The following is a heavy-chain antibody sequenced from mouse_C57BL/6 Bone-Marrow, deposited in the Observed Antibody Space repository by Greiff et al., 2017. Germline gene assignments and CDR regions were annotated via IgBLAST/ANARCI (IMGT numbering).Heavy chain of an antibody. Sequence: QVQLKQSGAELVRPGTSVKMSCKASGYTFTNYWIGWAKQRPGHGLEWIGDIYPGGGYTNYNEKFKGKATLTADKSSSTAYMQFSSLTSEDSAIYYCARAGIYYGNYVDYAMDYWGQGTSVTVSS. D-gene: IGHD2-1*01. V-gene: IGHV1-63*01. CDR1: GYTFTNYW. CDR2: IYPGGGYT. CDR3: ARAGIYYGNYVDYAMDY. J-gene: IGHJ4*01.